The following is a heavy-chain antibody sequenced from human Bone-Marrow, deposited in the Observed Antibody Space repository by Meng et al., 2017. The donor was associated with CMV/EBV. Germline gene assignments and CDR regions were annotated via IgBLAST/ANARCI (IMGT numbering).Heavy chain of an antibody. V-gene: IGHV1-69*05. Sequence: SVKVSCKASGGTSSSYAISWVRQAPGQGLEWMGGIIPIFGTANYAQKFQGRVTITTDESTSTAYMELSSLRSEDTAVYYCARIPGSSWLSFRVEYYYYGMDVWGQGTTVTVSS. CDR3: ARIPGSSWLSFRVEYYYYGMDV. D-gene: IGHD6-13*01. CDR2: IIPIFGTA. J-gene: IGHJ6*02. CDR1: GGTSSSYA.